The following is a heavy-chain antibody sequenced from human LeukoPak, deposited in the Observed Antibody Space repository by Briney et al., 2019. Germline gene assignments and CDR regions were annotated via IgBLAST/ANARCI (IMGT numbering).Heavy chain of an antibody. Sequence: PGRSLRLSCAASGFTFDDYAMHWVRQAPGQGLEWVSGISWNSGSIGYADSVKGRFTISRDNAKTSLYLQINSLRAEDMALYYCAKDEFVASDFTGAFDIWGQGTMVTVSS. J-gene: IGHJ3*02. CDR3: AKDEFVASDFTGAFDI. D-gene: IGHD2-8*02. V-gene: IGHV3-9*03. CDR1: GFTFDDYA. CDR2: ISWNSGSI.